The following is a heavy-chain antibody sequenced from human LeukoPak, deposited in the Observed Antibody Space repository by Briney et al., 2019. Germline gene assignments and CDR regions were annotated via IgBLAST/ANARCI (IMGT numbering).Heavy chain of an antibody. V-gene: IGHV3-7*01. CDR1: GFTFSSYW. D-gene: IGHD2-2*02. CDR2: IKKDGSEK. Sequence: GGSLRLSCAASGFTFSSYWMSWVRQAPGKGLEWVANIKKDGSEKYYVDSLKGRFTISRDNAKNSLYLQMNSLRAEDTAVYYCARAGHCSTTSCYTEYYYMDVWGKGTTVTVSS. J-gene: IGHJ6*03. CDR3: ARAGHCSTTSCYTEYYYMDV.